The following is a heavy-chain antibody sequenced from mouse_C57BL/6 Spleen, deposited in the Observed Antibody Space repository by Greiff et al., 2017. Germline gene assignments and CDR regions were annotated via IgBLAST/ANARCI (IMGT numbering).Heavy chain of an antibody. CDR2: INPNNGGT. Sequence: EVQLQESGPELVKPGASVKIPCKASGYTFTDSNMDWVKQSHGKSLEWIGDINPNNGGTIYNQKFKGKATLTVDKSSSTAYMELRSLTSEDTAVYYCARRDYYGSRDYFDYWGQGTTLTVSS. CDR1: GYTFTDSN. J-gene: IGHJ2*01. V-gene: IGHV1-18*01. CDR3: ARRDYYGSRDYFDY. D-gene: IGHD1-1*01.